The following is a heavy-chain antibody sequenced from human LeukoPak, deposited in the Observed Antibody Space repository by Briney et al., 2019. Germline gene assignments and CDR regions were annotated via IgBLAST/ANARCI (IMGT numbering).Heavy chain of an antibody. CDR2: ISYDGSNK. CDR1: GFTFSSYA. J-gene: IGHJ4*02. CDR3: AKDEEYSYGERIDY. Sequence: GGSLRLSCAASGFTFSSYAIHWVRQAPGKGLEWVAVISYDGSNKYYADSVKGRFTISRDNSKNTLYLQMNSLRAEDTAVYYCAKDEEYSYGERIDYWGQGTLVTVSS. V-gene: IGHV3-30*04. D-gene: IGHD5-18*01.